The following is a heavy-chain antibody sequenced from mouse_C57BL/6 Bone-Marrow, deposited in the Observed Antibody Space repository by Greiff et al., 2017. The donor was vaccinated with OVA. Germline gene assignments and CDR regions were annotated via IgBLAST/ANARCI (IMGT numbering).Heavy chain of an antibody. CDR2: INPNNGGT. J-gene: IGHJ1*03. V-gene: IGHV1-26*01. D-gene: IGHD4-1*01. Sequence: EVQLQQSGPELVKPGASVKISCKASGYTFTDYYMNWVKQSHGKSLEWIGDINPNNGGTSYNQKFKGKATLTVDKSSSTAYMELRSLTSEDSAVYYCARSLTVPGWYFDVWGTGTTVTVSS. CDR1: GYTFTDYY. CDR3: ARSLTVPGWYFDV.